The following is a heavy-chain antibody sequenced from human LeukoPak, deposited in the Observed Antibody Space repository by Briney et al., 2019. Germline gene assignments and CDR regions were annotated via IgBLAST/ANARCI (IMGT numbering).Heavy chain of an antibody. CDR2: IYYSGST. J-gene: IGHJ1*01. CDR3: ARSWYSSSWYQYFQH. CDR1: GGSISSSSYY. Sequence: SETLSLTCTVSGGSISSSSYYWGWIRQPPGKGLEWIGSIYYSGSTYYNPSLKSRVTISVDTSKNQFSLKLSSVTAADTAVYYCARSWYSSSWYQYFQHWGQGTLVTVSS. D-gene: IGHD6-13*01. V-gene: IGHV4-39*01.